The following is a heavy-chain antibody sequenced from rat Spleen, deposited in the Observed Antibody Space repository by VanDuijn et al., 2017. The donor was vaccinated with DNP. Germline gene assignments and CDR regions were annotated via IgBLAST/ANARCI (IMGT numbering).Heavy chain of an antibody. J-gene: IGHJ3*01. D-gene: IGHD1-6*01. CDR2: INNGGDKI. CDR1: GFTFINYG. CDR3: ARQRVMYTTATGFAY. Sequence: EVKLVESGGGLVQPGRSLKLSCAASGFTFINYGMAWVRQAPTKGLEWVAFINNGGDKIYYRDSVKGRFTISRDNAKSSLYLQMNSLRSEDTATYYCARQRVMYTTATGFAYWGQGTLVTVSS. V-gene: IGHV5S13*01.